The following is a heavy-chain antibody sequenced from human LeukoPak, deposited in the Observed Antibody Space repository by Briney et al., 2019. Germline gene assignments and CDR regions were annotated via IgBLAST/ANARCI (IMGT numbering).Heavy chain of an antibody. CDR2: ISGSDGST. Sequence: GGSLRLSCAASGFTFSSYAMSWVRQAPGKGLEWVSAISGSDGSTYYADSVKGRFTISRDNSKNTLYLQMNSLRAEDTAVYYCAKDRSGSYKRTNYYYYMDVWGKGTTVTVSS. CDR3: AKDRSGSYKRTNYYYYMDV. V-gene: IGHV3-23*01. CDR1: GFTFSSYA. J-gene: IGHJ6*03. D-gene: IGHD1-26*01.